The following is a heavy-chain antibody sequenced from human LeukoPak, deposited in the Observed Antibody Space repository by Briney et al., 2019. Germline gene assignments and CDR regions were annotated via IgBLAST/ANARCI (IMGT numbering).Heavy chain of an antibody. CDR2: IEQDGSEK. D-gene: IGHD2-2*02. CDR1: GFTFNRHW. J-gene: IGHJ1*01. CDR3: AREVYCSSISCYTGYFQH. V-gene: IGHV3-7*01. Sequence: GGSLRLFCAASGFTFNRHWMSWVRQAPGKGLEWVVNIEQDGSEKYYVDSVKGRFTISRDNAKNSLYLQVNSLRAEDTAVYYCAREVYCSSISCYTGYFQHWGQGTLVTVSS.